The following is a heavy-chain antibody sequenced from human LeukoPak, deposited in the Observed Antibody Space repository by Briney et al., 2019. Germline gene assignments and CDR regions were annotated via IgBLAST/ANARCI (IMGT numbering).Heavy chain of an antibody. Sequence: GASVKVSCKASGYTFTGYYMHWVRQAPGQGLEWMGWINPNSGGTNYAQKFQGRVTMTRDTSISTAYMELSRLRSGDTAVYYCARAYYDFWSGYYTFDYWGQGTLVTVSS. CDR2: INPNSGGT. CDR3: ARAYYDFWSGYYTFDY. D-gene: IGHD3-3*01. J-gene: IGHJ4*02. CDR1: GYTFTGYY. V-gene: IGHV1-2*02.